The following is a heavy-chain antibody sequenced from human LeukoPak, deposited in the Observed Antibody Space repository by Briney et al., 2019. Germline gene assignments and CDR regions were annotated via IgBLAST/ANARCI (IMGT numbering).Heavy chain of an antibody. CDR3: ARNDLYCSGGSCYRYWYFDL. D-gene: IGHD2-15*01. V-gene: IGHV4-59*08. J-gene: IGHJ2*01. CDR1: GGSISSYY. CDR2: IYYSGST. Sequence: SETLSLTCTVSGGSISSYYWSWIRQPPGKGLEWIGYIYYSGSTNYNPSLKSRVTISVDTSKNQFFLKLSSVTAADTAVYYCARNDLYCSGGSCYRYWYFDLWGRGTLVTVSS.